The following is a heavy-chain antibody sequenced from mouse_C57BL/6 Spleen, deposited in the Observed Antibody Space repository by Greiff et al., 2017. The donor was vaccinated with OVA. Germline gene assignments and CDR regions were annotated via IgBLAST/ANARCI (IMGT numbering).Heavy chain of an antibody. D-gene: IGHD1-1*01. CDR3: TTVIPSITTVPPHLDY. Sequence: VQLQQSGAELVRPGASVKLSCTASGFNIKDDYMHWVKQRPEQGLEWIGWIDPENGDTEYASKFQGKATITADTSSNTAYLQLSSLTSEDTAVYYCTTVIPSITTVPPHLDYWGQGTTLTGSA. CDR2: IDPENGDT. CDR1: GFNIKDDY. J-gene: IGHJ2*01. V-gene: IGHV14-4*01.